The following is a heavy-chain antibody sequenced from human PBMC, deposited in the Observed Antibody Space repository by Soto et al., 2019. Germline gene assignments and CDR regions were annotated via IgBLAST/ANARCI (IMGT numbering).Heavy chain of an antibody. J-gene: IGHJ6*02. CDR3: ARLRGVRGVYYYGMDV. V-gene: IGHV4-30-2*01. CDR2: IYHSGST. Sequence: KPSETLSLTCAVSGGSISSGGYSWSWIRQPPGKGLEWIGYIYHSGSTYYNPSLESRVTISVDRSKNQFSLKLSSVTAADTAVYYCARLRGVRGVYYYGMDVWGQGTTVTVSS. D-gene: IGHD3-10*01. CDR1: GGSISSGGYS.